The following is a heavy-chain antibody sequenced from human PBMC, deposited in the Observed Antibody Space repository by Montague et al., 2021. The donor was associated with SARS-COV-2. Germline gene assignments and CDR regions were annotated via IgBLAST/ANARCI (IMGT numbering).Heavy chain of an antibody. CDR1: GGSIRSGSYY. CDR3: ARDYGDYSYYYGLDV. V-gene: IGHV4-61*02. J-gene: IGHJ6*02. Sequence: TLSPTCTVSGGSIRSGSYYWSWIRQPAGKGLEWIGRIYSSGSTKYKPCVESRVTMSVDTSKNQFSLKVSSVTAADTAVYYCARDYGDYSYYYGLDVWGQGTTVTVSS. D-gene: IGHD4-17*01. CDR2: IYSSGST.